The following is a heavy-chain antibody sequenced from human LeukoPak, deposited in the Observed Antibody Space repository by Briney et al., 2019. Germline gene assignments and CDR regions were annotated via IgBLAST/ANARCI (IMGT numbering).Heavy chain of an antibody. Sequence: GGSLRLSCAASGFTFSSYAMHWVRQAPGKGLEWVAVISYDGSNKYYADSVKGRFTISRDNSKNTLYLQMNSLRAGDTAVYYCARDGQQWLAFDYWGQGTLVTVSS. D-gene: IGHD6-19*01. CDR1: GFTFSSYA. J-gene: IGHJ4*02. CDR2: ISYDGSNK. CDR3: ARDGQQWLAFDY. V-gene: IGHV3-30*04.